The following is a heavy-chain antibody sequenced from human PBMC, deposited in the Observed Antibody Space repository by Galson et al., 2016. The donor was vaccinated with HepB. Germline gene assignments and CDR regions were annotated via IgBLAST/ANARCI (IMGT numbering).Heavy chain of an antibody. J-gene: IGHJ4*02. Sequence: QSGAEVKKPGESLRISCQGSTVNFIRYWISWVRQMPGKGLEWMGRIDPSDSYTKYSPSFQGHVTFSLDKSISTAYLQWSSLKASATAMYYCAIFYLDSGSYYNPDYWGQGTLVTVSS. CDR3: AIFYLDSGSYYNPDY. V-gene: IGHV5-10-1*01. D-gene: IGHD3-10*01. CDR2: IDPSDSYT. CDR1: TVNFIRYW.